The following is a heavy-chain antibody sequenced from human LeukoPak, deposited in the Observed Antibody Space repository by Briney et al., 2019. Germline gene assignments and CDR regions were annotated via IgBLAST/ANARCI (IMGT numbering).Heavy chain of an antibody. CDR3: ARRDYNYYGMDV. Sequence: PSETLSLTCTVSGGSISSYYWSWIRQPPGKGLEWLASIYYSGSTNYNPSLQSRVTTSVDTSKNQFSLKLSSVTAADTAVYYCARRDYNYYGMDVWGRGTTVTVSS. CDR1: GGSISSYY. J-gene: IGHJ6*02. CDR2: IYYSGST. V-gene: IGHV4-59*08.